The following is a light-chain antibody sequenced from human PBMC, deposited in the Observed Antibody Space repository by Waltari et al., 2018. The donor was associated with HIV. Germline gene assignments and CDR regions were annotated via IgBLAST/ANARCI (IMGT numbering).Light chain of an antibody. CDR2: STN. V-gene: IGLV7-43*01. CDR3: QLYYDGAWV. Sequence: QTVVTQEPSLTVSPGGTVTLTCASSTGAVTSAYYPNWFRLKPGQAPGALIYSTNYKHSWTPVRFSGSLLGGKAALTLSGVQPEDGAEYYCQLYYDGAWVFGGGTKLTVL. J-gene: IGLJ3*02. CDR1: TGAVTSAYY.